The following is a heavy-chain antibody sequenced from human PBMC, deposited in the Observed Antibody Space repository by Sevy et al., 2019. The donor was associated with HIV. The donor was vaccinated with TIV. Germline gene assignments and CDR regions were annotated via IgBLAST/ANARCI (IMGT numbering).Heavy chain of an antibody. CDR3: ARGVASSGAYKFDY. Sequence: SETLSPTCTVSGGSVGNDDYYWSWIRQPPGKDLEWIGYIFYSGSTYYNPSLKSRGSISVDTSKNHFSLRLRSVTAADTAVYYCARGVASSGAYKFDYWGPGTLVTVSS. CDR1: GGSVGNDDYY. J-gene: IGHJ4*02. V-gene: IGHV4-30-4*01. CDR2: IFYSGST. D-gene: IGHD6-13*01.